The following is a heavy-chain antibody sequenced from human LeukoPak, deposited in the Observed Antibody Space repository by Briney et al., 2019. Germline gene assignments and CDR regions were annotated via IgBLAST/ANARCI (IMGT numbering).Heavy chain of an antibody. CDR3: ARGGSHFEY. Sequence: GESLKISCKASGYSFSNSWIAWVRQMPGKGLECLGFIYPPDSDAKYSPSFQGQVTISADKSINTAYLQRSSLKASDTAIYYCARGGSHFEYWGQGTLVTVSS. CDR2: IYPPDSDA. D-gene: IGHD3-16*01. V-gene: IGHV5-51*01. J-gene: IGHJ4*02. CDR1: GYSFSNSW.